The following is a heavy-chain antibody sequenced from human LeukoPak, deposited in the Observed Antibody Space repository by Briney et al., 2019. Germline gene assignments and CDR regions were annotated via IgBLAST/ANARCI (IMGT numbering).Heavy chain of an antibody. V-gene: IGHV4-59*11. CDR3: ARLYDSSGYTNWLDP. D-gene: IGHD3-22*01. CDR1: GGSISSHY. CDR2: IYYSGST. J-gene: IGHJ5*02. Sequence: SETLSLTCTVSGGSISSHYWSWIRQPPGRGLEWIGYIYYSGSTKYNPSLKSRVTISVDTSKNQFSLKLSSVTAADTAVYYCARLYDSSGYTNWLDPWGQGTLVTVSS.